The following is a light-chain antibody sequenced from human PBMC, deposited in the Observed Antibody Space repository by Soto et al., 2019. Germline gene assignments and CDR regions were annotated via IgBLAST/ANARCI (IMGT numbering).Light chain of an antibody. CDR1: QSVDSNY. J-gene: IGKJ4*01. CDR3: QQYDSSPLN. V-gene: IGKV3-20*01. Sequence: EIVLTQSPDTLSLSPGERATLSCRASQSVDSNYLAWYQQKPGQAPRVLIYDASIRATGIPDRFSGSGSGTDFTLTISRLEPEDSAVYYCQQYDSSPLNFGGGTKV. CDR2: DAS.